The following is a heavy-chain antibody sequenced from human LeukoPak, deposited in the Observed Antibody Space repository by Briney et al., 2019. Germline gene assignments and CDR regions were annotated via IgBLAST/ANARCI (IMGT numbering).Heavy chain of an antibody. D-gene: IGHD4-11*01. V-gene: IGHV3-30*03. J-gene: IGHJ4*02. CDR3: AREDYHEDYYFDY. CDR1: GFTFSSYG. Sequence: GRSLRLSCAASGFTFSSYGMHWVRQAPGKGLEWVAVISYDGSNKYYADSVKGRFTISRDNSKNTLYLQMNSLRAEDTAVYYCAREDYHEDYYFDYWGQGTLVTVSS. CDR2: ISYDGSNK.